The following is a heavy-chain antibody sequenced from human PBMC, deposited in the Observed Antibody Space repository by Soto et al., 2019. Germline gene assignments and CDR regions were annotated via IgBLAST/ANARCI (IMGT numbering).Heavy chain of an antibody. D-gene: IGHD3-22*01. Sequence: EVQLVESGGGVVRPGGSLRLSCAASGFTFDDYGMSWVRQAPGKGLEWVSGINWNGGSTGYADSVKGRFTISRDNAKNSLYLQMNGLGAEDTALYYCARERKGYYDSSGHYFVYWGQGTLVTVSS. J-gene: IGHJ4*02. CDR2: INWNGGST. CDR3: ARERKGYYDSSGHYFVY. V-gene: IGHV3-20*04. CDR1: GFTFDDYG.